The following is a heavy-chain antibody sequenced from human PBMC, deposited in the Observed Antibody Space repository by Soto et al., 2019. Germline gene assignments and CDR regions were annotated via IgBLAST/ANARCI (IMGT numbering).Heavy chain of an antibody. J-gene: IGHJ3*02. Sequence: EVQLLESGGGLVQPGGSLRLSCAASGFTFSSYAMSWVRQAHGKGLEWVTAISGSGGTTYYADSVKGRFTISRDKSKNTVYLQMNSLRAEVTAVYYCAKGALSPSGDAFEIWGQGTMVTVSS. CDR3: AKGALSPSGDAFEI. V-gene: IGHV3-23*01. CDR2: ISGSGGTT. CDR1: GFTFSSYA.